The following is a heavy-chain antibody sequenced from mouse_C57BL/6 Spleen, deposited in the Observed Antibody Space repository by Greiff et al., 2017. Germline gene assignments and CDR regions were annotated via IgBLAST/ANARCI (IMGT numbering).Heavy chain of an antibody. CDR3: ARSPYDYDGLYAMDY. J-gene: IGHJ4*01. Sequence: EVMLVESGGGLVKPGGSLKLSCAASGFTFSDYGMHWVRQAPEKGLEWVAYISSGSSTIYYADTVKGRFTISRDNAKNTLFLQMTSLRSEDTAMYYCARSPYDYDGLYAMDYWGQGTSVTVSS. V-gene: IGHV5-17*01. CDR2: ISSGSSTI. CDR1: GFTFSDYG. D-gene: IGHD2-4*01.